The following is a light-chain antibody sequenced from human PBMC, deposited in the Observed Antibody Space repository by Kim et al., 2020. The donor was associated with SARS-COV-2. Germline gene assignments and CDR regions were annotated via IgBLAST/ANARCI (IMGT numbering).Light chain of an antibody. CDR1: QDIKNS. V-gene: IGKV1-33*01. Sequence: DIQMTQSPSSLSASVGDRVTITCQASQDIKNSLNWYQQKPGKAPKLLIYGASNLEAGVPSRFSGSGSGTDFTFTVSSLQPEDFATYYCQHYDNLPPTFGQGTKLEI. J-gene: IGKJ2*01. CDR2: GAS. CDR3: QHYDNLPPT.